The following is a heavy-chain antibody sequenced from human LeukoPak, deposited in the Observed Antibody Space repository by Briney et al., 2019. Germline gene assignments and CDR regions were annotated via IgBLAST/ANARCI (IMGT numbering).Heavy chain of an antibody. CDR3: ARRGLGATGEFDY. Sequence: SETLSLTCAVYGGSFSGYYWSWIRQPPGKGLEWIGEINHSGSTNYNPSLKSRVTISVDTSKNQFSLKLSSVTAADTAVYYCARRGLGATGEFDYWGQGTLVTVSS. V-gene: IGHV4-34*01. CDR1: GGSFSGYY. J-gene: IGHJ4*02. D-gene: IGHD3-16*01. CDR2: INHSGST.